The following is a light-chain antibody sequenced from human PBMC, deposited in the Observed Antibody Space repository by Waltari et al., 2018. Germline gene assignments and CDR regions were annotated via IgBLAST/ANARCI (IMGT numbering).Light chain of an antibody. CDR1: QSISTY. J-gene: IGKJ1*01. Sequence: DIQMTQSPSFLSASVRDRVTITCRASQSISTYLNWYQQKPGKAPKLLIYGASSLQSGVPARFSGSGSGTDFTLTISSLQPEDFATYYCQQSASTRTFGQGTKVEI. V-gene: IGKV1-39*01. CDR2: GAS. CDR3: QQSASTRT.